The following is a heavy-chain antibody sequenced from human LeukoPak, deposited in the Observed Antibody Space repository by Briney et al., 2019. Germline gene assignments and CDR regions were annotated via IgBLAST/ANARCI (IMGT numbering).Heavy chain of an antibody. D-gene: IGHD1-1*01. Sequence: GGSLRLSCAASGFTFSSYAMHWVRQAPGKGLEYVSAISSNGGSTYYANSVKGRFTVSRDNSKNTLYLQMSSLRSEDTAVYYCAWYTWNGFRAIAFDIWGQGTRVTVSS. CDR1: GFTFSSYA. J-gene: IGHJ3*02. CDR3: AWYTWNGFRAIAFDI. CDR2: ISSNGGST. V-gene: IGHV3-64*01.